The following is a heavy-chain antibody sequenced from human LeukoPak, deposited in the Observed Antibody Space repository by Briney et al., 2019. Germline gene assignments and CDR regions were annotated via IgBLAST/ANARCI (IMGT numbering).Heavy chain of an antibody. J-gene: IGHJ4*02. CDR2: IIPILGIA. D-gene: IGHD4-4*01. V-gene: IGHV1-69*04. Sequence: ASVKVSCKASGGTFSSYAISWVRQAPGQGLEWMGRIIPILGIANYAQKFQGRVTITADKSTSTAYMELSSLRSEDTAVYYCAREGDDYTHFDYWGQGTLVTVSS. CDR1: GGTFSSYA. CDR3: AREGDDYTHFDY.